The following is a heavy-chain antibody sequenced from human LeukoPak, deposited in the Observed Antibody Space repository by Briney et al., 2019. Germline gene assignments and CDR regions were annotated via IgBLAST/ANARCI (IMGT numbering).Heavy chain of an antibody. Sequence: GGSLRLSCAASGFTFRSYSMNWVRQAPGKGLEWVSSISSSSSYIYYADPAKGRFTIARANAKNSLLLQMNSLRVEDTAVYYCARVPDYVRGRYRDAFDIWGQGTMVTVSS. CDR2: ISSSSSYI. CDR3: ARVPDYVRGRYRDAFDI. J-gene: IGHJ3*02. CDR1: GFTFRSYS. D-gene: IGHD3-16*02. V-gene: IGHV3-21*01.